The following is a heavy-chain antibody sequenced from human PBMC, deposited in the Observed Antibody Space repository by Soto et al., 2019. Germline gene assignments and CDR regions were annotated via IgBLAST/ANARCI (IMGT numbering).Heavy chain of an antibody. CDR3: AREPTRDPPGIAVAGNY. CDR1: GGTFSSYT. CDR2: IIPILGIA. D-gene: IGHD6-19*01. V-gene: IGHV1-69*08. J-gene: IGHJ4*02. Sequence: QVQLVQSGAEVKKPGSSVKVSCKASGGTFSSYTISWVRQAPGQGLEWMGRIIPILGIANYAQKFQGRVQITADKSTSTAYMELSSLRSEDTAVYYCAREPTRDPPGIAVAGNYWGQGTLVTVSS.